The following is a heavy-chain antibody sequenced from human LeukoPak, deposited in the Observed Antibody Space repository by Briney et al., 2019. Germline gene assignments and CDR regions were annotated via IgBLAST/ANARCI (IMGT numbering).Heavy chain of an antibody. J-gene: IGHJ3*02. V-gene: IGHV3-30*18. CDR2: ISYDGSNK. D-gene: IGHD6-19*01. Sequence: GGSLRLSCAASGFTFSSYGMHWVRQAPGKGLEWVAVISYDGSNKYYADSVKGRFTISRDNSKNTLYLQMNSLRAEDTAAYYCAKLAVAGNNAFDIWGQGTMVTVSS. CDR1: GFTFSSYG. CDR3: AKLAVAGNNAFDI.